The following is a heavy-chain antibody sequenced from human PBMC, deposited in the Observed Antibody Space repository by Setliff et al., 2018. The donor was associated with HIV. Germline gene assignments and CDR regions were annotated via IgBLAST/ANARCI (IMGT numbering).Heavy chain of an antibody. Sequence: SETLSLTCAVYGGSFSGYYWSWIRQPPGKGLEWIGEINHSGSTNYNPSLKSRVTISVDTSKNQFSLKLSSVTAADTAVYYCARGAPIVVVVAATPFDYWGQGTLVTSPQ. V-gene: IGHV4-34*01. CDR3: ARGAPIVVVVAATPFDY. D-gene: IGHD2-15*01. CDR2: INHSGST. J-gene: IGHJ4*02. CDR1: GGSFSGYY.